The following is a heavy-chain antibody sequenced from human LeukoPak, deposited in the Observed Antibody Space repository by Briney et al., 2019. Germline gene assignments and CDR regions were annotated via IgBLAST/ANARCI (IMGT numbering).Heavy chain of an antibody. Sequence: SETLSLTCTVSGASISSGCYYWGWIRQPPGKGLEWIGYIYYSGSTNYNPSLKSRVTISVDTSKNQFSLKLSSVTAADTAVYYCARGAGEYSRSPTSVDYWGQGTLVTVSS. V-gene: IGHV4-61*01. CDR1: GASISSGCYY. D-gene: IGHD6-6*01. CDR3: ARGAGEYSRSPTSVDY. CDR2: IYYSGST. J-gene: IGHJ4*02.